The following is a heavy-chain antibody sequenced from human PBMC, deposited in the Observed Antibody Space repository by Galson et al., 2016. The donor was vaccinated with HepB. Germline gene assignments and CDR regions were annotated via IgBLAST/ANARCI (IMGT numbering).Heavy chain of an antibody. CDR3: ARASLHMVRGVSQWYFDL. CDR1: GFRLSDYR. D-gene: IGHD3-10*01. Sequence: SLRLSCAGSGFRLSDYRMNWFRRAPGKGLVWVSRINSDGSSTRYADSVKGRFTISSDNAKNTLYLQMNSLRTEDTAVYYCARASLHMVRGVSQWYFDLWGRGTLVTVSS. J-gene: IGHJ2*01. V-gene: IGHV3-74*01. CDR2: INSDGSST.